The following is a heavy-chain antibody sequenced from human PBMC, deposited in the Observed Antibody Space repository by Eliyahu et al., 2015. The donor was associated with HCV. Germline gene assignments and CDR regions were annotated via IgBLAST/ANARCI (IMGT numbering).Heavy chain of an antibody. J-gene: IGHJ4*02. CDR2: ISAYNGNT. Sequence: KASGYTFTSYGISWVRQAPGQGLEWMGWISAYNGNTNYAQKLQGRVTMTTDTSTSTAYMELRSLRSDDTAVYYCARDRDLVWFGDVDYWGQGTLVTVSS. D-gene: IGHD3-10*01. CDR3: ARDRDLVWFGDVDY. CDR1: GYTFTSYG. V-gene: IGHV1-18*01.